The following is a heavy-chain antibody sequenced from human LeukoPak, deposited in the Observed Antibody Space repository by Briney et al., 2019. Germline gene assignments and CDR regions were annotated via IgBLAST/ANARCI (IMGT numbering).Heavy chain of an antibody. D-gene: IGHD2-8*01. CDR2: INTNTCNP. J-gene: IGHJ4*02. CDR3: ASFFCINGVCYYLDY. Sequence: ASVKVFCKASGYTFTSYSMGWVRQAPGHGLEWMGWINTNTCNPTYAQGFTGRFVFSLDTSVSTAYLQISSLEAEDTAVYYCASFFCINGVCYYLDYWGQGTLVTVSS. CDR1: GYTFTSYS. V-gene: IGHV7-4-1*02.